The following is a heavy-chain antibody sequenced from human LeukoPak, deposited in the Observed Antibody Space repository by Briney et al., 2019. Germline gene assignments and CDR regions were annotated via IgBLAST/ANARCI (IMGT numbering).Heavy chain of an antibody. Sequence: GGSLRLSCAASEFTFSSYAMSWARQAPGKGLEWVSGISGGGVTTYYADSVKGRFTISRDNSKNTLYLQMNSLRADDTAIYYCARNQQLGGHSYYYYGMDVWGQGTTVTVSS. CDR1: EFTFSSYA. J-gene: IGHJ6*02. CDR2: ISGGGVTT. CDR3: ARNQQLGGHSYYYYGMDV. D-gene: IGHD3-16*01. V-gene: IGHV3-23*01.